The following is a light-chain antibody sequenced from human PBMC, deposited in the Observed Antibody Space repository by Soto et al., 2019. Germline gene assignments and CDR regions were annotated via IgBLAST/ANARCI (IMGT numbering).Light chain of an antibody. J-gene: IGKJ1*01. Sequence: DIQMTQSPSSLSASVGDRVTITCRASQSSSSYLNWYQQKPGKAPKLLIYGASSLQSGVPSRISGSGSGTDFTLTITSLQPEDFATYYCQQSYSNRTFGQGTKVEIK. V-gene: IGKV1-39*01. CDR2: GAS. CDR3: QQSYSNRT. CDR1: QSSSSY.